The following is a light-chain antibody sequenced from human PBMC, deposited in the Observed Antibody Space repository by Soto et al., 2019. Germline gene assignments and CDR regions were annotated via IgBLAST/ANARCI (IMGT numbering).Light chain of an antibody. CDR1: SGNIASNY. Sequence: NFMLNQPHSVSESPGKTVTISCTRSSGNIASNYVQWYQQRPGSAPTTVIYEDDQRPSGVPDRFSGSIDSSSNSAALTISGLKTEDEADYYCQSYDASNQVFGGGTKLTVL. CDR3: QSYDASNQV. V-gene: IGLV6-57*04. J-gene: IGLJ3*02. CDR2: EDD.